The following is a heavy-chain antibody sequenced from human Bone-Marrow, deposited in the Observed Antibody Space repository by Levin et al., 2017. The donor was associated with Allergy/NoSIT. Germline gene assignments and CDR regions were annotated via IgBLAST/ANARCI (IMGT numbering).Heavy chain of an antibody. V-gene: IGHV1-2*06. CDR1: GITFTDYS. J-gene: IGHJ4*02. Sequence: ASVKVSCRASGITFTDYSIHWVRQAPGQGLQWMGRVNSYSGDTNYSQKFQGRVTITTDTSISTAYMELMSLRSDDTAVYFCARAEVTTIGYFDSWGQGTLVIVSS. D-gene: IGHD4-23*01. CDR3: ARAEVTTIGYFDS. CDR2: VNSYSGDT.